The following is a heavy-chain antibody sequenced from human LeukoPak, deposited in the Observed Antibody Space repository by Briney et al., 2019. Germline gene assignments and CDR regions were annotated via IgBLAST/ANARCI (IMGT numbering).Heavy chain of an antibody. J-gene: IGHJ4*02. D-gene: IGHD1-26*01. CDR1: GFTFSRYA. V-gene: IGHV3-23*01. CDR3: AKEPYSGSQLLDY. CDR2: ISGTGEST. Sequence: SGGSLRLSCAASGFTFSRYAMSWVRQAPGKGLEWVSAISGTGESTYYADSVKGRFTISRDNSKNTLYLQMNSLRAEDTAVYYCAKEPYSGSQLLDYWGQGTLVTVSS.